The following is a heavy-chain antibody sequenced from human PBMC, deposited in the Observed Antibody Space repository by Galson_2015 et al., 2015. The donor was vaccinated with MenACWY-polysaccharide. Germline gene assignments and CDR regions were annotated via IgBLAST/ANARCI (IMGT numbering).Heavy chain of an antibody. V-gene: IGHV3-30*18. Sequence: SLRLSCAASGFTFNSYGMHWVRQAPGKGLEWVAVISYDGSNKYYADSVKGRFTISRDNSKNTLYLQMNSLRAEDTAVYYCAKDSGSSGRYCFDDWGQGTLVTVSS. CDR3: AKDSGSSGRYCFDD. CDR1: GFTFNSYG. CDR2: ISYDGSNK. J-gene: IGHJ4*02. D-gene: IGHD3-22*01.